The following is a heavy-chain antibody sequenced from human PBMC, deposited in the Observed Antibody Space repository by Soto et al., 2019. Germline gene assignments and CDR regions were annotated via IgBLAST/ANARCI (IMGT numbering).Heavy chain of an antibody. CDR1: GFTFSAYA. J-gene: IGHJ6*02. V-gene: IGHV3-30*18. CDR2: ISYDGNNE. Sequence: PGGSLRLSCAASGFTFSAYAMHWVRQAPGKGLEWMAVISYDGNNEYFADSARGRFTISRDNSRNTLYLQLNSLTAEDTAVYYCAKDSDPRTNQLLFHHYGMDVWGQGTTVTVSS. D-gene: IGHD2-21*02. CDR3: AKDSDPRTNQLLFHHYGMDV.